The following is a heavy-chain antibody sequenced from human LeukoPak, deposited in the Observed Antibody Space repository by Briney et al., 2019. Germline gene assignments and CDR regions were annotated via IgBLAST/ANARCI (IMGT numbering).Heavy chain of an antibody. D-gene: IGHD6-13*01. CDR1: GYTFTSYG. Sequence: ASVKVSCKASGYTFTSYGICWVRQAPGQGLGWMGWISAYNGNTNYAQKLQGRVTMTTDTSTSTAYMELRSLRSDDTAVYYCARDQGYSSSWYVVDYWGQGTLVTVSS. V-gene: IGHV1-18*01. CDR3: ARDQGYSSSWYVVDY. J-gene: IGHJ4*02. CDR2: ISAYNGNT.